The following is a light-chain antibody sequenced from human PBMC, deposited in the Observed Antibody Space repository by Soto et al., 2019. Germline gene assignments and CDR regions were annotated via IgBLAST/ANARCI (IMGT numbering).Light chain of an antibody. CDR3: QLSYDTPYT. CDR1: QCISDY. V-gene: IGKV1-39*01. J-gene: IGKJ2*01. Sequence: DIQMTHSPSSLSASVGDRVTITCRASQCISDYLNWFQQKPGKAPKLLIYAASTLQSGVPLRFSGSRSGTDFTLTISSLQPEDFATYFCQLSYDTPYTFGQGTKLEIK. CDR2: AAS.